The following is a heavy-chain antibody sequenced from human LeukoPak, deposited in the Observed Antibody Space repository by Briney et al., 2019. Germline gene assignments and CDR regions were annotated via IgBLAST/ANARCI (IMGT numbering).Heavy chain of an antibody. J-gene: IGHJ5*02. Sequence: GGSLRLSCAASGYTFSRYGIHWVRQAPGKGLEWVAVVWYDGRNRDYVDSVKGRFTTSKDNSNNMVFLQMDRLRAEDTAVYYCARLWGGNGYSGGSLNLWGQGTLVTVSS. D-gene: IGHD3-16*01. CDR2: VWYDGRNR. CDR1: GYTFSRYG. V-gene: IGHV3-33*01. CDR3: ARLWGGNGYSGGSLNL.